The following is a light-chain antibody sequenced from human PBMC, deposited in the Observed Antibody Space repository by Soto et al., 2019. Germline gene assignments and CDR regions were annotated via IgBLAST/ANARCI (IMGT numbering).Light chain of an antibody. CDR2: GAS. V-gene: IGKV3-15*01. CDR1: QSVGSN. Sequence: ERVMTQSPATLSVSPGERATLSCRASQSVGSNLAWYQQIPGQAPRLLITGASTRATGIPARFSGSGSGTEFTLTISSLQPEDFATYYCQQYSYYSTFGQGTKVDIK. CDR3: QQYSYYST. J-gene: IGKJ1*01.